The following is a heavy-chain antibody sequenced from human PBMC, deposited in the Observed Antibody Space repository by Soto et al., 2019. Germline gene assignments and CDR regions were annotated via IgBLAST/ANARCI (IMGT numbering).Heavy chain of an antibody. V-gene: IGHV3-30*18. CDR3: AKMEREFGELLPDY. CDR2: ISYDGSNK. CDR1: GFTFSSYG. Sequence: QVQLVESGGGVVQPGRSLRLSCAASGFTFSSYGMHWVRQAPGKGLEWVAVISYDGSNKYYADSVKGRFTISRDNSKNTLYLQMNILRAEDTAVYYCAKMEREFGELLPDYWGQGTLVTVSS. J-gene: IGHJ4*02. D-gene: IGHD3-10*01.